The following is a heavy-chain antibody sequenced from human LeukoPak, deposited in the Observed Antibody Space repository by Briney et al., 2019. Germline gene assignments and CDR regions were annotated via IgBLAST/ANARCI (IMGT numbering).Heavy chain of an antibody. Sequence: ASVKVSCKVSGYTLTELSMHWVRQAPGKGLEWMGGFDPEDGETIYAQKFQGRVTTTEDTSTDTAYMELSSLRSEDTAVYYCATEVLRYCSSTSCPWFDPWGQGTLVTVSS. CDR3: ATEVLRYCSSTSCPWFDP. CDR2: FDPEDGET. J-gene: IGHJ5*02. CDR1: GYTLTELS. V-gene: IGHV1-24*01. D-gene: IGHD2-2*01.